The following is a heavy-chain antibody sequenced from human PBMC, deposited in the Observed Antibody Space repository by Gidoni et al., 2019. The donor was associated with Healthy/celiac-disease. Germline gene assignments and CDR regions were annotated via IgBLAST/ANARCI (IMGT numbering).Heavy chain of an antibody. CDR1: GGSISSSSYY. Sequence: QLQLQESGPGLVKPSETLSLTCTVSGGSISSSSYYWGWIRQPPGKGLEWIGSIYYSGSTYYNPSLKSRVTISVDTSKNQFSLKLSSVTAADTAVYYCARHSKDYKGMDVWGQGTTVTVSS. V-gene: IGHV4-39*01. J-gene: IGHJ6*02. CDR2: IYYSGST. CDR3: ARHSKDYKGMDV.